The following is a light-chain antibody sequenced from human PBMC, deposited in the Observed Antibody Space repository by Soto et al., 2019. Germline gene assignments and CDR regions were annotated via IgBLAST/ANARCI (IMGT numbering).Light chain of an antibody. Sequence: DIQMTQSPSSLSASVGDRVTITCRASQSISSYLNWYQQKPGKAPKLLIYAASSLQSGVPSRFSGSGSGTDFTLTISSLQPEDFAEFYCQQYASSPLTFGGGTKVEIK. CDR2: AAS. CDR1: QSISSY. CDR3: QQYASSPLT. V-gene: IGKV1-39*01. J-gene: IGKJ4*01.